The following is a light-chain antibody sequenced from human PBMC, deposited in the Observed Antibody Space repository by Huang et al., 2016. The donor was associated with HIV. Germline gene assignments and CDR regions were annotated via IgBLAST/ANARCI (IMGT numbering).Light chain of an antibody. CDR3: QQLNSYPLT. CDR1: QGISSY. J-gene: IGKJ4*01. CDR2: AAS. Sequence: IQLTQSPSSLSASVGDRVTITCRASQGISSYLAWYQQKPGKGPKLLIYAASTLQSGVPARFRGSGAGTDFTLTISSLQPEDFATYHCQQLNSYPLTFGGGTKVEIK. V-gene: IGKV1-9*01.